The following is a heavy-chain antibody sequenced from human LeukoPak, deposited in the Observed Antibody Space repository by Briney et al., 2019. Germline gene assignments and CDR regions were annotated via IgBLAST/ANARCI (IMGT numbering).Heavy chain of an antibody. CDR1: GYTFTSYG. CDR2: ISAYNGNT. J-gene: IGHJ5*02. D-gene: IGHD2-2*01. CDR3: ATVYCSSTSCSKYNWFDP. Sequence: ASVKVSCKASGYTFTSYGISWVRQAPGQGLEWMGWISAYNGNTNYAQKLQGRVTMTTDTSTSTAYMELRSLRSDDTAVYYCATVYCSSTSCSKYNWFDPWGQGTLVTVSS. V-gene: IGHV1-18*01.